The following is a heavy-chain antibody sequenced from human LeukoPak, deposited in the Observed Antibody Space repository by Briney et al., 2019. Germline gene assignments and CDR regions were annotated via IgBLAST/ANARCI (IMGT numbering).Heavy chain of an antibody. V-gene: IGHV3-66*01. J-gene: IGHJ4*02. CDR2: IYNGGST. CDR1: GFSFGEYA. Sequence: PGGSLRLSCKTSGFSFGEYALSWVRQAPGKGLEWVSVIYNGGSTYYADSVKGRFTISRDNSKNTLYLQMNSLRAEDTAVYYCAREVEMATTLGYWGQGTLVTVSS. D-gene: IGHD5-24*01. CDR3: AREVEMATTLGY.